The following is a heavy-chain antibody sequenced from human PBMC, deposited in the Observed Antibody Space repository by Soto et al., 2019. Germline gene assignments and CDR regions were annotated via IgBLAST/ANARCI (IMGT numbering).Heavy chain of an antibody. D-gene: IGHD4-4*01. CDR2: IYPGDSDT. V-gene: IGHV5-51*01. Sequence: VESLRISCKVFFYISSTYWIACVRQMPWKCLEWMGIIYPGDSDTRYSPSFQGQVTISADKSISTAYLQWSSLKASDTAMYYCARSSLDYSGNSLFAAVDYWGQGTLVTVSS. CDR1: FYISSTYW. CDR3: ARSSLDYSGNSLFAAVDY. J-gene: IGHJ4*02.